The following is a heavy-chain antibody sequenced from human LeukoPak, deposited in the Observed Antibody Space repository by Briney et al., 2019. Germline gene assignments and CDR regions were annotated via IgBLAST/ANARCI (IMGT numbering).Heavy chain of an antibody. V-gene: IGHV4-38-2*02. CDR3: ARAAGSGLIDY. CDR1: GYSISSGFY. D-gene: IGHD6-19*01. J-gene: IGHJ4*02. Sequence: PSETLSLTCIVSGYSISSGFYWGWIRQPPGMGLGWIGSIYYSGNTYYNPSLKSRVTISLDTSKNQFSLNLNSVTAADTALYFCARAAGSGLIDYWGQGILVIVSS. CDR2: IYYSGNT.